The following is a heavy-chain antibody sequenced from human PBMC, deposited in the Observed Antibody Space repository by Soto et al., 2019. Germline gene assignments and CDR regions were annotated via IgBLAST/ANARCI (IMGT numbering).Heavy chain of an antibody. J-gene: IGHJ5*02. CDR1: GGSISSYY. V-gene: IGHV4-59*01. CDR3: ARARRPGWFVP. D-gene: IGHD1-1*01. Sequence: PSETLSLTCTVSGGSISSYYWSWIRQPPGKGLEWIGYIYYSGSTNYNPSLKSRVTISVDTSKNQFSLKLSSVTAADTAVYYCARARRPGWFVPWGQGTLVTVSS. CDR2: IYYSGST.